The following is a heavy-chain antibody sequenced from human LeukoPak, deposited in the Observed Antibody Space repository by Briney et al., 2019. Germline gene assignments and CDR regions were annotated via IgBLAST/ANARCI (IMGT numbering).Heavy chain of an antibody. D-gene: IGHD1-26*01. Sequence: ASVTVSCKASGYTFTSYDINWVQQATGQGLEWMGWMNPNSGNTGYAQKFQGGVTMTRNTSISTAYMELSSLRSEDTAVYYCARGMGGFDYYYYGMDVWGQGTTVTVSS. CDR3: ARGMGGFDYYYYGMDV. CDR1: GYTFTSYD. V-gene: IGHV1-8*01. CDR2: MNPNSGNT. J-gene: IGHJ6*02.